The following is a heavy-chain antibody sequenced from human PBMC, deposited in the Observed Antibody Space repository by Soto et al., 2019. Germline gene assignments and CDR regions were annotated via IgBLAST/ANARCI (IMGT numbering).Heavy chain of an antibody. CDR2: INHSGST. CDR3: ASGDYDFWSGYPKLDY. CDR1: GGSFSGYY. V-gene: IGHV4-34*01. J-gene: IGHJ4*02. D-gene: IGHD3-3*01. Sequence: SETLSLTCAVYGGSFSGYYWSWIRQPPGKGLEWIGEINHSGSTNYNPSLKSRVTISVDTSKNQFSLKLSSVTAADTAVYYCASGDYDFWSGYPKLDYWGQGTLVTVFS.